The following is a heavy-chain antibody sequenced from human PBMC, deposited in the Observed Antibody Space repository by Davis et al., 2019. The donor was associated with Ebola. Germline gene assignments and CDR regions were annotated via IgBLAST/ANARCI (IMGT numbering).Heavy chain of an antibody. V-gene: IGHV3-23*01. CDR2: ISGSGGST. CDR1: GFTFSSYA. D-gene: IGHD6-13*01. J-gene: IGHJ4*02. CDR3: APRLRAQQLVPFDS. Sequence: GGSLRLSCAASGFTFSSYAMSWVRQAPGKGLEWVSAISGSGGSTYYADSVKGRFTISRDNSKNTLYLQMNSLRAEDTALYYCAPRLRAQQLVPFDSWGQGTLVTVSS.